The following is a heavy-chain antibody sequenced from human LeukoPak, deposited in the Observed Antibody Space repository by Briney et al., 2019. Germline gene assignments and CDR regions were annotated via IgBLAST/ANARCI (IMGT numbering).Heavy chain of an antibody. V-gene: IGHV3-48*01. J-gene: IGHJ4*02. CDR3: ARDSTPYYYDSSGYYHY. CDR1: GFTFSSYS. Sequence: GGSLRLSCAASGFTFSSYSMNWVRQAPGKGLEWVSYISSSSSTIYYADSVKGRFTISRDNAKNSLYLQMNSLRAEDTAVYYCARDSTPYYYDSSGYYHYWGQGTLVTVSS. CDR2: ISSSSSTI. D-gene: IGHD3-22*01.